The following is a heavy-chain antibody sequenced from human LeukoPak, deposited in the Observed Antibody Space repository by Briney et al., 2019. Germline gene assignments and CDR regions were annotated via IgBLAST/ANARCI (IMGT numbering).Heavy chain of an antibody. Sequence: GKSLRLSCAASGFTFSAYGIHWVRQAPGKGLEWVTVISYDGNYRNYADSVKGRFTISRDDSKNTLYLQMNSLTTEDTAVYYCAKDRGGYTYYPFLPYFFDSWGQGTLVTVSS. CDR3: AKDRGGYTYYPFLPYFFDS. CDR1: GFTFSAYG. CDR2: ISYDGNYR. V-gene: IGHV3-30*18. J-gene: IGHJ4*02. D-gene: IGHD5-12*01.